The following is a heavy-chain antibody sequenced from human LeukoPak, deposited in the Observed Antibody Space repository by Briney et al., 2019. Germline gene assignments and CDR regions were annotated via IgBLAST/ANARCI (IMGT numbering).Heavy chain of an antibody. CDR1: GFTFSSYA. Sequence: GGSLRLSCSASGFTFSSYAMHWVRQAPGKGLEYVSAISSNGGSTYYAGSVKGRFTISRDNSKNTLYLQMSSLRAEDTAVYYCVKDSRADYYGSGSYSSPFDYWGQGTLVTVSS. CDR2: ISSNGGST. CDR3: VKDSRADYYGSGSYSSPFDY. J-gene: IGHJ4*02. D-gene: IGHD3-10*01. V-gene: IGHV3-64D*06.